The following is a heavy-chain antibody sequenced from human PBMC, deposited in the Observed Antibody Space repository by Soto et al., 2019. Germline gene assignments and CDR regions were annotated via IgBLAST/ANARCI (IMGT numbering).Heavy chain of an antibody. Sequence: EVPLVESGGGVVQPGGSLRLSCAASGFSFNTWMHWVRQAPGKGLVWLSRINGDGSSLSYEDSVKGRFTVSRDNAKNTLYMQINSLTAEDRAVYYCTRGARGYGNFDYWGQGVLLTVSS. CDR2: INGDGSSL. V-gene: IGHV3-74*01. J-gene: IGHJ4*02. CDR1: GFSFNTW. CDR3: TRGARGYGNFDY. D-gene: IGHD5-12*01.